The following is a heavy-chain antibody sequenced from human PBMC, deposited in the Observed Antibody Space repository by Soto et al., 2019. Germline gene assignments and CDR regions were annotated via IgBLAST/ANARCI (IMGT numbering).Heavy chain of an antibody. J-gene: IGHJ6*02. V-gene: IGHV2-70*01. CDR3: ARDSSGYYPYYYYGMDV. CDR2: IDWDDDK. D-gene: IGHD3-22*01. CDR1: GFSLSTSGMC. Sequence: SGPTLVNPTQTLTLTCTFSGFSLSTSGMCVSWIRQPPGKALEWLALIDWDDDKYYSTPLKTRLTISKDTSKNQVVLTMTNMDPVDTATYYCARDSSGYYPYYYYGMDVWGQGTTVTVSS.